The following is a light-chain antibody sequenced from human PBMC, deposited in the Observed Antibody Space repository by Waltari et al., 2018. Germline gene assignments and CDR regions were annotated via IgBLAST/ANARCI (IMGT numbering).Light chain of an antibody. V-gene: IGKV1-39*01. J-gene: IGKJ1*01. CDR1: QYISRY. Sequence: DIQMTQSPLSLSASIGDGVTITCRASQYISRYVNWYQHRPGKAPKVLIFGASTLQSGVPSRFSGSGSGTDFTLTISSLQPEDAAAYYCQQTVTSTLTFGQGTKVEIK. CDR2: GAS. CDR3: QQTVTSTLT.